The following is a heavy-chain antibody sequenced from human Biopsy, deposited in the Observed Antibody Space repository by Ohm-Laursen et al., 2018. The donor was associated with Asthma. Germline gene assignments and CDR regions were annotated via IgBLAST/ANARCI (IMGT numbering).Heavy chain of an antibody. CDR2: ISTGGTTI. Sequence: SLRLSCAASGFTFSDYYMSWIRQAPGKGLEWVSYISTGGTTINYADSVKGRFTISRDNAKNSLYLQLNSLRAGDTAVYYCARAQDYYDSRGYYRSFDYWGQGTLVTVSS. J-gene: IGHJ4*02. V-gene: IGHV3-11*01. CDR3: ARAQDYYDSRGYYRSFDY. D-gene: IGHD3-22*01. CDR1: GFTFSDYY.